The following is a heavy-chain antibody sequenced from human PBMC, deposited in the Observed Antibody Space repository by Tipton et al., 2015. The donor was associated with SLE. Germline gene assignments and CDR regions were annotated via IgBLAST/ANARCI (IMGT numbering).Heavy chain of an antibody. D-gene: IGHD7-27*01. CDR3: ARGTKLGNHYYYYYMDV. CDR2: IYYSGST. Sequence: LSCTVSGGSISSYYWSWIRQPPGKGLEWIGYIYYSGSTNYNPSLKSRVTISVDTSKNQFSLKLSSVTAADTAVYYCARGTKLGNHYYYYYMDVWGKGTTVTVSS. CDR1: GGSISSYY. V-gene: IGHV4-59*01. J-gene: IGHJ6*03.